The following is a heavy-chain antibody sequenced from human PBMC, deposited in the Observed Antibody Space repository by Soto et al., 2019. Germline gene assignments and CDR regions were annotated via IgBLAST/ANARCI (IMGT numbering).Heavy chain of an antibody. CDR1: GVSFNNNG. J-gene: IGHJ6*02. D-gene: IGHD3-10*01. CDR3: VRVLYYGSGSYSPYGMDV. CDR2: VSPPFRTS. Sequence: QVQLVQSGAEVKKPGCSVKVSCKTSGVSFNNNGIGWVRQAPGHGLEWMGGVSPPFRTSNYARKFQGRISITADASTGTVNMDLSSLTSEDTAQYYCVRVLYYGSGSYSPYGMDVWGQGTTVTVSS. V-gene: IGHV1-69*01.